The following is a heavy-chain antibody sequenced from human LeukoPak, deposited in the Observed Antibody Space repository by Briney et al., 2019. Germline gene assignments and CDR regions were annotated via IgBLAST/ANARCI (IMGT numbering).Heavy chain of an antibody. CDR3: AGVGRSSRPGY. D-gene: IGHD6-6*01. J-gene: IGHJ4*02. CDR2: ISSSGSSI. V-gene: IGHV3-48*03. CDR1: GFTFSSYE. Sequence: GGPLRLSCATSGFTFSSYEMSWVRQAPGKGLEWVSYISSSGSSIYYADSEKGRFTISRDNTKNSLYLQMNSLRAGDTAIYYCAGVGRSSRPGYWGQGTLVTVSS.